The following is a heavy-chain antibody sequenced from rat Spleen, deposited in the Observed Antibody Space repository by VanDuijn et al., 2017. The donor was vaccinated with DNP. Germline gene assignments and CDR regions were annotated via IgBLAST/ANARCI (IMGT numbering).Heavy chain of an antibody. CDR1: GFTFSNYD. D-gene: IGHD1-12*02. CDR2: ISYDGSST. V-gene: IGHV5-22*01. Sequence: EVQLVESGGGLVQPGRSMKLSCAASGFTFSNYDMAWVRQAPTKGLEWVASISYDGSSTNYRDSVMGRFTISRDNAKSTLYLQMNSLRSEDTATYYCARSNTYYDGTYYYWYFDFWGPGTMVTVSS. J-gene: IGHJ1*01. CDR3: ARSNTYYDGTYYYWYFDF.